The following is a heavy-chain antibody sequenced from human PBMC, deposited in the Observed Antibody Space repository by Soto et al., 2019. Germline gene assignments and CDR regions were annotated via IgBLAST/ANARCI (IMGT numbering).Heavy chain of an antibody. CDR3: AKGFSQGVIAS. CDR2: ISYDGSNK. J-gene: IGHJ4*02. Sequence: PGGSLRLSCAASGFTFSTYGMHWVRQAPGKGLEWVAVISYDGSNKYYADSVKGRFTISRDNSKNTLYLQMSSLRAEDTAVYYCAKGFSQGVIASRGQETRAPVSS. V-gene: IGHV3-30*18. D-gene: IGHD2-21*01. CDR1: GFTFSTYG.